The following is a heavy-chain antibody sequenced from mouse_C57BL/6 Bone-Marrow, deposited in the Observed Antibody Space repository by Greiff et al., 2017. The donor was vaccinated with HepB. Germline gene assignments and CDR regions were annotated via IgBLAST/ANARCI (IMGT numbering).Heavy chain of an antibody. V-gene: IGHV10-1*01. J-gene: IGHJ3*01. CDR1: GFSFNTYA. CDR3: VRDYGSSGAY. CDR2: IRSKSNNYAT. D-gene: IGHD1-1*01. Sequence: EVHLVESGGGLVQPKGSLKLSCAASGFSFNTYAMNWVRQAPGKGLEWVARIRSKSNNYATYYADSVKDRFTISRDDSESMLYLQMNNLKTEDTAMYYCVRDYGSSGAYWGQGTLVTVSA.